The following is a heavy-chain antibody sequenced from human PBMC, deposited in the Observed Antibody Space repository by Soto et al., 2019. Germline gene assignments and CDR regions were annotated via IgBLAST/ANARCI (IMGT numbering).Heavy chain of an antibody. V-gene: IGHV1-46*01. D-gene: IGHD6-13*01. CDR2: INPSGGST. CDR1: GYTFTSYY. CDR3: ARGFVYMAAAGY. Sequence: QVQLVQSGAEVKKPGASVKVSCKASGYTFTSYYMHWVRQAPGQGLEWMGIINPSGGSTSYAQKFQCRVTMTRDTSGSTVYMELSSLRSEDPAVYYCARGFVYMAAAGYWGQGTLVTVSS. J-gene: IGHJ4*02.